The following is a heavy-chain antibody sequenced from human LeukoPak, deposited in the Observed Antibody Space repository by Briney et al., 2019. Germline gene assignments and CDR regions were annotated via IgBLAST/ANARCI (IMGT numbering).Heavy chain of an antibody. Sequence: GGSLRLSCTASGFSFDNYAMNWVRQAPGKGLEWVSGIFWNGGKKTYADSVKGRFTISRVNARNSLYLQMNSLRAEDTALYYCARDLAADRRGYFDRWGQGTLVIVSS. J-gene: IGHJ4*02. CDR1: GFSFDNYA. D-gene: IGHD6-13*01. V-gene: IGHV3-20*04. CDR3: ARDLAADRRGYFDR. CDR2: IFWNGGKK.